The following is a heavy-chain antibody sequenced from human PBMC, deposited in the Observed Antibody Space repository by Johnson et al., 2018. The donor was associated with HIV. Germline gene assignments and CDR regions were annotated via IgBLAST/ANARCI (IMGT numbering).Heavy chain of an antibody. Sequence: QELLVESGGGLVQPGGSLRLSCAASGFTVSSNYMSWVRQAPGKGLEWVAVISYDGSNKYYADSVKGRFTISRDNSKNTLYLQMNSLRAEDTAVYYCASESSGDDGRGEKDAFDIWGQGTMVTVSS. CDR3: ASESSGDDGRGEKDAFDI. D-gene: IGHD2-15*01. J-gene: IGHJ3*02. V-gene: IGHV3-30-3*01. CDR2: ISYDGSNK. CDR1: GFTVSSNY.